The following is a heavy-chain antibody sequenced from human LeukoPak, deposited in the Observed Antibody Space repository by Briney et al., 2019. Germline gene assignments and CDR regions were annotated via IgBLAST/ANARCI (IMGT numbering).Heavy chain of an antibody. J-gene: IGHJ4*02. CDR1: GGSISSSSHY. CDR2: IYYSGST. CDR3: AILVGATDAFDY. V-gene: IGHV4-39*01. Sequence: SETLSLTCTVSGGSISSSSHYWGWTRHPPGKGLEWIGSIYYSGSTYYNPSLKSRVTISVDTSKNQFSLKLSSVTAADTAVYYCAILVGATDAFDYWGQGTLVTVSS. D-gene: IGHD1-26*01.